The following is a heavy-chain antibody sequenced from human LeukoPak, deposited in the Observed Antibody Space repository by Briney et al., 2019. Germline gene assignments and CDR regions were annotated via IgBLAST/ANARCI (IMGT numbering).Heavy chain of an antibody. J-gene: IGHJ4*02. V-gene: IGHV4-59*01. D-gene: IGHD2-2*01. CDR3: ARVRPAAASYYFDY. Sequence: ASETLSLTCTVSGGSIRSYYWSWSRQPPGKGLEWIGFIYYSGDTYYNPSLKSRVTISVDTSKNQFSLKLSSVTAADTAVYYCARVRPAAASYYFDYWGQGTLVTVSS. CDR2: IYYSGDT. CDR1: GGSIRSYY.